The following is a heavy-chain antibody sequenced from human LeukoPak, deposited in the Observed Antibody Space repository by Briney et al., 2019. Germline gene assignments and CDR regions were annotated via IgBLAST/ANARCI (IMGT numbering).Heavy chain of an antibody. Sequence: SETLSLTCAVYGGSFSGYYWSWIRQPPGKGLEWIGEINHSGSTNYNPSLKSRVTMSVDTSKNQFSLKLSSVTAADTAVYYCARGFRVVVPAAIGFDYWGQGTLVTVSS. CDR2: INHSGST. V-gene: IGHV4-34*01. CDR3: ARGFRVVVPAAIGFDY. D-gene: IGHD2-2*02. J-gene: IGHJ4*02. CDR1: GGSFSGYY.